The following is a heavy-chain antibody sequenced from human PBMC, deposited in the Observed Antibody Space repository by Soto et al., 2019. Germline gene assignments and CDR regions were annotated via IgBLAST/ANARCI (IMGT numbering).Heavy chain of an antibody. V-gene: IGHV1-69*13. Sequence: ASVKVSCKASGGTFSSYSISWVRQAPGQGLEWMGGIIPIFGTANYAQKFQGRVTITADESTSTAYMELSSLRSEDTAVYYCARSIVVVPAATVNWFDPWGQGTLVTVSS. D-gene: IGHD2-2*01. J-gene: IGHJ5*02. CDR1: GGTFSSYS. CDR3: ARSIVVVPAATVNWFDP. CDR2: IIPIFGTA.